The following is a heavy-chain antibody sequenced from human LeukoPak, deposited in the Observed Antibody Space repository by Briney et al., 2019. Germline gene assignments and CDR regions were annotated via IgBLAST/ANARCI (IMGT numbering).Heavy chain of an antibody. Sequence: GGSLRLSCAASGFTFSDYYMSWIRQAPGKGLEWVSYISSSGSTIYYADSVKGRFTIPRDNAKNSLYLQMNSLRAEDTAVYYCARDLPSDYYYYGMDVWGQGTTVTVSS. CDR2: ISSSGSTI. V-gene: IGHV3-11*01. CDR1: GFTFSDYY. J-gene: IGHJ6*02. CDR3: ARDLPSDYYYYGMDV.